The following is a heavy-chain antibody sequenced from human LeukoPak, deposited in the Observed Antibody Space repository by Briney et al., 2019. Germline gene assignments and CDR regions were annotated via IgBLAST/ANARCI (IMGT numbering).Heavy chain of an antibody. J-gene: IGHJ4*02. CDR1: GFTFSSYD. CDR2: ISSNGGST. D-gene: IGHD6-13*01. Sequence: GRSLRLSCAASGFTFSSYDMHWVRQAPGRGLEYVSAISSNGGSTYYADSVKGRFTISRDNSKNTLYLQMSSLIGEDTAVYYCVKARSSKISAAWEYWGQGTLVTVSS. CDR3: VKARSSKISAAWEY. V-gene: IGHV3-64D*06.